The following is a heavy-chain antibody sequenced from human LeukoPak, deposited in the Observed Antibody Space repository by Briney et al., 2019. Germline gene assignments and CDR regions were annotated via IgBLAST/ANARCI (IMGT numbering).Heavy chain of an antibody. D-gene: IGHD3-22*01. J-gene: IGHJ4*02. V-gene: IGHV1-24*01. CDR2: FDPEDGET. CDR1: GYTLTELS. CDR3: ATAVSSPNSSGYYFDY. Sequence: ASVKVSCKVSGYTLTELSMHWVRQAPGKGLEWMGGFDPEDGETIYAQKFQGRVTMTEDTSTGTAYMELSSLRSEDTAVYYCATAVSSPNSSGYYFDYWGQGTLVTVSS.